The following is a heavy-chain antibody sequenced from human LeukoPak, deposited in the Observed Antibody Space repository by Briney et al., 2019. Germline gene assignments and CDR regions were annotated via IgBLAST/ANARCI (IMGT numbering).Heavy chain of an antibody. CDR1: GGSISSSSYY. J-gene: IGHJ4*02. Sequence: SETLSLTCTVSGGSISSSSYYWGWIRQPPGKGLEWMGSIYYSGSTYYNPSLKSRVTISVDTSKNQFSLMLSSVTAADTGVYYCARHSSSPSDYWGQGTLVTVSS. V-gene: IGHV4-39*01. D-gene: IGHD6-13*01. CDR3: ARHSSSPSDY. CDR2: IYYSGST.